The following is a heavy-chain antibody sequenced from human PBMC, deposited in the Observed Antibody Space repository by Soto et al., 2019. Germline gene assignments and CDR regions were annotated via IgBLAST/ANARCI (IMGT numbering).Heavy chain of an antibody. CDR1: GFTVSSKY. V-gene: IGHV3-53*01. CDR3: ARELPPDL. J-gene: IGHJ5*02. Sequence: PGGSLRLSCAVSGFTVSSKYMTWVRQAPGKGLEWVSIIWSAGLTYYADSVKGRFTISRDTSKNTVYLQMNSLRAEDSALYYCARELPPDLWGQGTLVTVSS. D-gene: IGHD2-15*01. CDR2: IWSAGLT.